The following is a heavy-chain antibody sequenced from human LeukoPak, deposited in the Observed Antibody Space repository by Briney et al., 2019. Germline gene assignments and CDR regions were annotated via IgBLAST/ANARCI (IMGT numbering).Heavy chain of an antibody. CDR1: GGSISSYY. CDR3: ARRGYSYGYFDY. V-gene: IGHV4-59*05. D-gene: IGHD5-18*01. Sequence: SETLSLTCTVSGGSISSYYWSWIRQPAGKGLEWIGSIYYSGSTYYNPSLKSRVTISVDTSKNQFSLKLSSVTAADTAVYYCARRGYSYGYFDYWGQGTLVTVSS. CDR2: IYYSGST. J-gene: IGHJ4*02.